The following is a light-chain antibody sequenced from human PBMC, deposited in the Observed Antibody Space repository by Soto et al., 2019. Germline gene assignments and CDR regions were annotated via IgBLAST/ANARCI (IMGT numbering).Light chain of an antibody. CDR3: QHFISSVYI. CDR2: GAS. CDR1: QSVSSSY. Sequence: EIVLTQSPGTLSLSPGERATLSCRASQSVSSSYLAWYQQKPGQAPRLLIYGASNRAAGIPDRFSGSGSGTDFTLTISRLEPEDFAVYYCQHFISSVYIFGQGTKLEIK. V-gene: IGKV3-20*01. J-gene: IGKJ2*01.